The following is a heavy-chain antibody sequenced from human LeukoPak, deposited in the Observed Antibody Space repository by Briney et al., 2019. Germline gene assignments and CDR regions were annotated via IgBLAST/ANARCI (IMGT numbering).Heavy chain of an antibody. CDR3: ARGGQGMFRGDYFGH. D-gene: IGHD3-10*01. J-gene: IGHJ4*02. CDR2: IYYSGST. V-gene: IGHV4-59*01. Sequence: PSETLSLTCTVSGGSLTNYYWSWIRQPPGKGLKWLGNIYYSGSTDYNPSLKSRVTMSVDTSKNQFSLKLNSVTPADTAVYYCARGGQGMFRGDYFGHWGQGALVTVSS. CDR1: GGSLTNYY.